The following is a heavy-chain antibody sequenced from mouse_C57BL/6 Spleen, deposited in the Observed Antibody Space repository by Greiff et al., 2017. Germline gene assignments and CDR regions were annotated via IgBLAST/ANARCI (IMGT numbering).Heavy chain of an antibody. V-gene: IGHV1-61*01. D-gene: IGHD3-1*01. CDR3: ARSGRKLYYFDY. Sequence: QVQLQQPGAELVRPGSSVKLSCKASGYTFTSYWMDWVKQRPGQGLEWIGNIYPSDSETHYNQKFKDKATLTVDKSSSTAYMQLSSLTSGDSAVYYCARSGRKLYYFDYWGQGTTLTVSS. CDR2: IYPSDSET. J-gene: IGHJ2*01. CDR1: GYTFTSYW.